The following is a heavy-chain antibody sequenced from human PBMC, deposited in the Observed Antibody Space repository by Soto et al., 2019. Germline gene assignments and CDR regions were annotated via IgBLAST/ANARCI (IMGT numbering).Heavy chain of an antibody. Sequence: QVQLVESGGGVVQPGRSLRLSCAASGFTFSSYGMHWVRQAPGKGLEWVAVIWYDGSNKYYADSVKGRFTISRDNSKNTLYLQMNSLRAEDTAVYYCARERDSSGYTRLDCWGQGALVTVSS. V-gene: IGHV3-33*01. CDR1: GFTFSSYG. CDR2: IWYDGSNK. D-gene: IGHD3-22*01. J-gene: IGHJ4*02. CDR3: ARERDSSGYTRLDC.